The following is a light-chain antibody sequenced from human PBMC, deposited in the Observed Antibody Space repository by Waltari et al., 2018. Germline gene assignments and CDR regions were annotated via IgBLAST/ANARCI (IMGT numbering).Light chain of an antibody. CDR1: QSVSSNY. J-gene: IGKJ4*01. Sequence: EIVLTQSPGTLSLSPGERASLSCRASQSVSSNYLAWYQQKPGQTPRLLIYDASSRATGIPDRFSGSGSGTDFTLTISRLEPEDFAVCYCQQYATSPLTFGGGTKVEIK. V-gene: IGKV3-20*01. CDR2: DAS. CDR3: QQYATSPLT.